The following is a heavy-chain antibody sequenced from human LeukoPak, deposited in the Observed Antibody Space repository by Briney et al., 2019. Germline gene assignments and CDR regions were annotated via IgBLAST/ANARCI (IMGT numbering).Heavy chain of an antibody. CDR2: ISAYNGNT. D-gene: IGHD6-13*01. CDR1: GYTFTGYY. J-gene: IGHJ4*02. Sequence: ASVKVSCKASGYTFTGYYMHWVRQAPGQGLEWMGWISAYNGNTRYAQKLQGRVTMTTDSSTSTAYMELRSLRSEDTAVYYCARESGYSSSWEDYWGQGTLVTVSS. V-gene: IGHV1-18*04. CDR3: ARESGYSSSWEDY.